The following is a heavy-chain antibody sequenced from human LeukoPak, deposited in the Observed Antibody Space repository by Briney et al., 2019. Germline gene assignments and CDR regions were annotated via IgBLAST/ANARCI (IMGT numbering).Heavy chain of an antibody. CDR1: GFSLSTSGVC. CDR3: ARTTSSTSFNFDY. D-gene: IGHD2-2*01. J-gene: IGHJ4*02. V-gene: IGHV2-70*11. CDR2: IDWDDDK. Sequence: SGPTLVNPTQTHTLTCTFSGFSLSTSGVCVSWIRQPPGKALEWLARIDWDDDKYYSTSLKTRLTISKDTSKNQVVLTMTNMDPEDTATYYCARTTSSTSFNFDYWGQGTLVTVSS.